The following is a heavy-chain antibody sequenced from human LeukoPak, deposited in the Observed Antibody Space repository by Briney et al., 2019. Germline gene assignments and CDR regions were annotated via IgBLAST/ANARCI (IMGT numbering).Heavy chain of an antibody. D-gene: IGHD3-3*01. Sequence: ASVKVSCKASGYTFTSYAMHWVRQAPGQGLEWMGWINAGNGNTKYSQKFQGRVTITRDTSASTAYMELSSLRSEDTAVYYCARGVDPRFLEWLIQLDYWGQGTLVTVSS. CDR1: GYTFTSYA. J-gene: IGHJ4*02. CDR2: INAGNGNT. V-gene: IGHV1-3*01. CDR3: ARGVDPRFLEWLIQLDY.